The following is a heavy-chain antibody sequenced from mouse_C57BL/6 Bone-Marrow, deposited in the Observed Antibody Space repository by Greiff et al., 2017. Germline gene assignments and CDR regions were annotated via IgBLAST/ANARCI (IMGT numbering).Heavy chain of an antibody. D-gene: IGHD3-2*02. J-gene: IGHJ4*01. CDR2: IYPSASET. Sequence: QVQLQQPGAELVRPGSSVKLSCKASGYTFTSYWMDWVKQRPGQGLEWIGNIYPSASETHYNQKFKAKATLTVDKSSSTAYLQRSSLTSEDSAVYYCDRQLRLQWYYAMDYWGQGTSVTVSS. V-gene: IGHV1-61*01. CDR3: DRQLRLQWYYAMDY. CDR1: GYTFTSYW.